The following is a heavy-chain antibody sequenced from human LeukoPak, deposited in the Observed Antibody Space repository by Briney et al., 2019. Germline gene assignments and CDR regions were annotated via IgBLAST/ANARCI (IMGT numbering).Heavy chain of an antibody. CDR3: AKGNDIGGYYYPHFDY. CDR1: GFTFSSYA. CDR2: ISYDGSNK. D-gene: IGHD3-22*01. V-gene: IGHV3-30-3*01. J-gene: IGHJ4*02. Sequence: GGSLRLSCAASGFTFSSYAMHWVRQAPGKGLEWVAVISYDGSNKYYADSVKGRFTISRDNSKNTLYLQMNSLRAEDTAVYYCAKGNDIGGYYYPHFDYWGQGTLVTVSS.